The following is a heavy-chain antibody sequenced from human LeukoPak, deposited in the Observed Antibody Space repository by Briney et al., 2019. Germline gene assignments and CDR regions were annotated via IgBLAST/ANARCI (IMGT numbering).Heavy chain of an antibody. CDR1: GFTFTTYG. CDR3: ARDKEGAQFDY. CDR2: IASNGGSE. Sequence: GGSLRLSCAASGFTFTTYGLHWVRQAPGKGLEWVAAIASNGGSEYYADSVKGRFTISRDNSNNTLFLQMNSLRAEDTAVYYCARDKEGAQFDYWGQGTLVTVSS. V-gene: IGHV3-30*03. J-gene: IGHJ4*02. D-gene: IGHD1-26*01.